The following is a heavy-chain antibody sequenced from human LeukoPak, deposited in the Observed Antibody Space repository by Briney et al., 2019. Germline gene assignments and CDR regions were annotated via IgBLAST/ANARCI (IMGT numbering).Heavy chain of an antibody. Sequence: GSLRLSCAASGFTFSSYSMNWVRQAPGKGLEWVSYISSSSSTIYYADSVKGRFTISRDNAKNSLYLQMNSLRAEDTAVYYCARDRDSGGSYYFDYWGQGTLVTVSS. J-gene: IGHJ4*02. CDR3: ARDRDSGGSYYFDY. D-gene: IGHD4-23*01. CDR1: GFTFSSYS. V-gene: IGHV3-48*01. CDR2: ISSSSSTI.